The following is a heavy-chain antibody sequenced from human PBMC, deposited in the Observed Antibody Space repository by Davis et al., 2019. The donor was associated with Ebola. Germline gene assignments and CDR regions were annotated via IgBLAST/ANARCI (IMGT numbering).Heavy chain of an antibody. Sequence: AASVKVSRKASGGTFSSYAISWVRQAPGQGLEWMGGIIPIFGTANYAQKFQGRVTITADESTSTAYMELSSLRSEDTAVYYCARVHERWLHFDYWGQGTLVTVSS. CDR3: ARVHERWLHFDY. J-gene: IGHJ4*02. CDR1: GGTFSSYA. CDR2: IIPIFGTA. D-gene: IGHD5-24*01. V-gene: IGHV1-69*13.